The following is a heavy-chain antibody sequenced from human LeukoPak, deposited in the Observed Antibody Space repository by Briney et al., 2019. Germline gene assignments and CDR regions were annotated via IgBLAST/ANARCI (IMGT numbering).Heavy chain of an antibody. CDR1: GFTFSSYS. CDR2: ISSSSSYI. D-gene: IGHD3-22*01. J-gene: IGHJ5*02. CDR3: ARGYYYDSSGYWNWFDP. Sequence: EGSLRLSCAASGFTFSSYSMNWVRQAPGKGLEWVSSISSSSSYIYYADSVKGRFTISRDNAKDSLYLQMNSLRAEDTAVYYCARGYYYDSSGYWNWFDPWGQGTLVTVSS. V-gene: IGHV3-21*01.